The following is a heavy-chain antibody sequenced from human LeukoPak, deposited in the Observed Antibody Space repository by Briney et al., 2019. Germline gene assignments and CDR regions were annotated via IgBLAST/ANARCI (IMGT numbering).Heavy chain of an antibody. Sequence: SETLSLTCTVSGASIRSGDYYWSWIRQPPGKGLEWIGYIYDSGSTNYNPSLKSRVTISVDTSKNQFSLKLSSVTAADTAVYYCARGGYDSSGYYYGLDYWGQGTLVTVSS. CDR2: IYDSGST. V-gene: IGHV4-30-4*01. D-gene: IGHD3-22*01. J-gene: IGHJ4*02. CDR1: GASIRSGDYY. CDR3: ARGGYDSSGYYYGLDY.